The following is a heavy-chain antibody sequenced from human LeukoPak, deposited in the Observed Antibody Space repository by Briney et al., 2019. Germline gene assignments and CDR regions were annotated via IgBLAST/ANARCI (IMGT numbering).Heavy chain of an antibody. D-gene: IGHD1-26*01. J-gene: IGHJ5*02. CDR3: VHRLVGGTQRGNWFDP. CDR1: GGSISNYYW. V-gene: IGHV2-5*01. CDR2: IYWNDDK. Sequence: TLSLTCTVSGGSISNYYWSWIRQPPGKALEWLALIYWNDDKRYSPSLKSRLTITKDTSKNQVVLTMTNMDPVDTATYYCVHRLVGGTQRGNWFDPWGQGTLVTVSS.